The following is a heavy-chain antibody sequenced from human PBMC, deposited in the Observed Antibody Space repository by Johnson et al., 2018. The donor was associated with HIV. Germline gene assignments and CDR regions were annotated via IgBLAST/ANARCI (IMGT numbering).Heavy chain of an antibody. J-gene: IGHJ3*02. CDR2: IGGRGGST. V-gene: IGHV3-23*04. CDR1: GFTFSTYA. CDR3: ASRSNGVVPAAYFESYLDI. D-gene: IGHD2-2*01. Sequence: VLLVESGGGLVQPGGSLRLSCAASGFTFSTYAMTWVRQAPGKGLEWVSAIGGRGGSTYYADSVKGRFTISRDNSKNTLYLQMNSLRAEDRAVYYCASRSNGVVPAAYFESYLDIWGQGTMVTVSS.